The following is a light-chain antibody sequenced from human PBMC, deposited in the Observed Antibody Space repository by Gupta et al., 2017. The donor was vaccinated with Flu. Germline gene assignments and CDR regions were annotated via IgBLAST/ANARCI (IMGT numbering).Light chain of an antibody. J-gene: IGKJ1*01. Sequence: EIVLTQSPGTLSLFPGERVTLSCRASQSIGSSFLAWYQQKPGQAPRLLIYGASSRATGIPDRSSGSGYGTELSLTISRRDLEDSATYFCHHYQKLPPWTFGQGTKVEIK. CDR2: GAS. CDR3: HHYQKLPPWT. CDR1: QSIGSSF. V-gene: IGKV3-20*01.